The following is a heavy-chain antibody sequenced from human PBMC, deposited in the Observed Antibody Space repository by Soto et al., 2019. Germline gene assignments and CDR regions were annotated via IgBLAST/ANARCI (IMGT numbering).Heavy chain of an antibody. CDR1: GGSISGEGYY. CDR3: ARAWTATAGWANWFDR. CDR2: IHYSGST. Sequence: QVQLQESGPGLVEPSQTLSLTCTVSGGSISGEGYYWSWIRQYSGRGLEWIGYIHYSGSTYYNPSLKGRVIISVDTSKTQFFLTLSSVTAADTAVYYCARAWTATAGWANWFDRWGQGTLVTVSS. J-gene: IGHJ5*02. V-gene: IGHV4-31*03. D-gene: IGHD6-13*01.